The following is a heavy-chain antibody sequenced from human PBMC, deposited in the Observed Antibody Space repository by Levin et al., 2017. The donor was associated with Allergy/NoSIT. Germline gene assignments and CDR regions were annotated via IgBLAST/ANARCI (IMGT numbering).Heavy chain of an antibody. CDR1: GFTFDDYT. V-gene: IGHV3-9*01. J-gene: IGHJ4*02. CDR3: TKGTWGSPFDY. D-gene: IGHD1-14*01. CDR2: ITWNSDTI. Sequence: LSLTCAASGFTFDDYTMHWVRQAPGKGLEWVSGITWNSDTIDYADSVKGRFTISRDNAKDSLYLQMNSLTTEDTALYYCTKGTWGSPFDYWGQGTLVTVSS.